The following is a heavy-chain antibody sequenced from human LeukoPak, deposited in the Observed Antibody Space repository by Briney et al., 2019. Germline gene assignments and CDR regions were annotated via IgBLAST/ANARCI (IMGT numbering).Heavy chain of an antibody. CDR2: INHSGST. CDR1: GFTFSSYW. J-gene: IGHJ4*02. D-gene: IGHD5-24*01. V-gene: IGHV4-34*01. CDR3: ARDERDGYKY. Sequence: GSLRLSCAASGFTFSSYWMSWIRQPPGKGLEWIGEINHSGSTNYNPSLKSRVTISVDTSKNQFSLKLSSVTAADTAVYYCARDERDGYKYWGQGTLVTVSS.